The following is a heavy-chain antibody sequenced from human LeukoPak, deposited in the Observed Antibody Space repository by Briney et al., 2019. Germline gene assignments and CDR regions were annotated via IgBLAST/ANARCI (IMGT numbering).Heavy chain of an antibody. J-gene: IGHJ4*02. V-gene: IGHV3-23*01. CDR2: ISGSGGST. D-gene: IGHD2-21*01. CDR3: AKDVLWWEPSDY. CDR1: GFTFSSYG. Sequence: GGTLRLSCAASGFTFSSYGMSWVRQAPGKGLEWVSAISGSGGSTYYADSVKGRFTISRDNSKNTLYLQMNSLRAEDTAVYYCAKDVLWWEPSDYWGQGTLVTVSS.